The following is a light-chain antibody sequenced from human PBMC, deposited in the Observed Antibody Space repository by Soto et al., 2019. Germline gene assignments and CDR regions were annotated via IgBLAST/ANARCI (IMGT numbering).Light chain of an antibody. CDR1: QRVSNRY. CDR2: VVS. V-gene: IGKV3-20*01. CDR3: HQYGSSPYT. J-gene: IGKJ2*01. Sequence: EIVLTQSPGTLSLSPGERATLSCRASQRVSNRYLAWYQQKTGQAPRHIIYVVSSRATGIPESFSSSGSGTDFALTISRLEPEDFEVYYCHQYGSSPYTFGQGTKLEI.